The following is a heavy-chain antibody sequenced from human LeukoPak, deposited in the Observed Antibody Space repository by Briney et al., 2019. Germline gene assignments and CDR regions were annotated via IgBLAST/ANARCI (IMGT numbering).Heavy chain of an antibody. CDR1: GFTFSSYS. CDR3: ARRAGAYSHPYDY. CDR2: ISSSSSYI. D-gene: IGHD4/OR15-4a*01. Sequence: PGGSLRLSCAASGFTFSSYSMNWARQAPGKGLEWVSSISSSSSYIYYADSVKGRFTISRDNSKNTLYLQMNSLRAEDTAVYYCARRAGAYSHPYDYWGQGTLVTVSS. J-gene: IGHJ4*02. V-gene: IGHV3-21*04.